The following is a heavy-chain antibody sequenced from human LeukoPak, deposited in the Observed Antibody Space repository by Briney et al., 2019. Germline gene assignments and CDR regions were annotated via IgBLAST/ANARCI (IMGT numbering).Heavy chain of an antibody. CDR1: GYTFTSYY. CDR2: INPSGGST. CDR3: ARTRRDGYNYGGIDYYFDY. V-gene: IGHV1-46*01. D-gene: IGHD5-12*01. Sequence: ASVKVSCKASGYTFTSYYMHWVRQAPGQELEWMGIINPSGGSTSYAQKFQGRVTMTRDTSTSTVYMELSSLRSEDTAVYYCARTRRDGYNYGGIDYYFDYWGQGTLVTVSS. J-gene: IGHJ4*02.